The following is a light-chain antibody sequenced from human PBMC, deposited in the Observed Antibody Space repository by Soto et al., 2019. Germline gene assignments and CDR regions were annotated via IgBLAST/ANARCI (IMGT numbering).Light chain of an antibody. J-gene: IGKJ1*01. Sequence: IVKTPSPATLSFCAGASASLSCRASQSVSTTVARYHQKPGQAPRLLVYGASTRATGIPARFSGSGAGTDFTLTITSLQSEDFGVYFCQQYKDWPTTFGQGTKVDIK. V-gene: IGKV3-15*01. CDR1: QSVSTT. CDR3: QQYKDWPTT. CDR2: GAS.